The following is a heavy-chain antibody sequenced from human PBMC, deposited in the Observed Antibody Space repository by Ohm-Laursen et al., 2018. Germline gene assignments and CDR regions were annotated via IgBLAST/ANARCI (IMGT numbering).Heavy chain of an antibody. CDR1: GFTFDDYA. CDR3: AKATYYYGSGSYVYFDY. D-gene: IGHD3-10*01. J-gene: IGHJ4*02. Sequence: SLRLSCTASGFTFDDYALHWVRQAPGKGLEWVSGISWNSGSIGYADSVKGRFTISRDNAKNSLYLQMNSLRAEDTALYYCAKATYYYGSGSYVYFDYWGQGTLVTVSS. CDR2: ISWNSGSI. V-gene: IGHV3-9*01.